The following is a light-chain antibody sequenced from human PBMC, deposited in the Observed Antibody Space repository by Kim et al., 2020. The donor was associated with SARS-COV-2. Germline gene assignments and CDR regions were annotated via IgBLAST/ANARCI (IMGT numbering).Light chain of an antibody. CDR1: PSVSSSY. J-gene: IGKJ4*01. CDR2: GAS. V-gene: IGKV3-20*01. CDR3: QQYGSSPPLT. Sequence: PGERATLPCRASPSVSSSYLAWYQQKPGQAPRLLIYGASSRATGIPDRFSGSGSGTDFTLTISRLEPEDFAVYYCQQYGSSPPLTFGGGTKVDIK.